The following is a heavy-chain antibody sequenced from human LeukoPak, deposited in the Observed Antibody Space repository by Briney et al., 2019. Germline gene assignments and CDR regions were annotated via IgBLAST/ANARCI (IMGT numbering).Heavy chain of an antibody. CDR3: ARHGGYCSGGSCYSGYYYYGMDV. CDR1: GGSISSYY. D-gene: IGHD2-15*01. CDR2: IYYSGST. V-gene: IGHV4-59*08. J-gene: IGHJ6*02. Sequence: SETLSLTCTVSGGSISSYYWSWIRQPAGKGLEWIGRIYYSGSTNYNPSLKSRVTISVDTSKNQFSLNLSSVTAADTAVYYCARHGGYCSGGSCYSGYYYYGMDVWGQGTTVTVSS.